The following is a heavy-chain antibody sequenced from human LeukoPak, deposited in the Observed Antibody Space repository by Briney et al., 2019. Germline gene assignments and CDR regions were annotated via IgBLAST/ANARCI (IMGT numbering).Heavy chain of an antibody. V-gene: IGHV4-39*01. CDR3: ARQADGGYSYANFDS. CDR1: GGSISSNSYY. CDR2: ISYSGIT. D-gene: IGHD5-18*01. Sequence: SETLSLTCTVSGGSISSNSYYWGWIRQPPGKGLEWIGTISYSGITYYNPALKSLATKSVDTSKDQFSLKLSSVTAADTAVYYCARQADGGYSYANFDSWGQGTLVTVSS. J-gene: IGHJ4*02.